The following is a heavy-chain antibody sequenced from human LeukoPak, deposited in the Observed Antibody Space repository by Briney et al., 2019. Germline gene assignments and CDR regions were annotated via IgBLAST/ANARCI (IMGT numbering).Heavy chain of an antibody. CDR2: INAGNGNT. J-gene: IGHJ4*02. CDR3: AGEGLGELTLDY. Sequence: ASVKVSCKASGYTFTSYAMHWVRQAPGQRLEWMGWINAGNGNTKYSQKLQGRVTMTTDTSTNTAYMELRSLRSDDTAVYYCAGEGLGELTLDYWGQGTLVTVSS. V-gene: IGHV1-3*01. D-gene: IGHD3-16*01. CDR1: GYTFTSYA.